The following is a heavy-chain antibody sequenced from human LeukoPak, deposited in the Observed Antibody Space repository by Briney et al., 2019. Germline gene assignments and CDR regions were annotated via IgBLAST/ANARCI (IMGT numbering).Heavy chain of an antibody. V-gene: IGHV5-10-1*01. J-gene: IGHJ4*02. D-gene: IGHD2-2*01. Sequence: GESLKISCKGSGYSFTSYWISWVRQMPGKGLEWMGRIDPSDSYTNYSPSFQGHVTISADKSISTAYLQWSSLKASDTAMCYCHLSNCSSTSCYDGDYWGQGTLVTVSS. CDR3: HLSNCSSTSCYDGDY. CDR1: GYSFTSYW. CDR2: IDPSDSYT.